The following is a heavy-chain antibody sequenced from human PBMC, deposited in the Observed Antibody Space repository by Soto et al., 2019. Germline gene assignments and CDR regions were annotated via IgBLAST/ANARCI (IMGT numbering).Heavy chain of an antibody. D-gene: IGHD3-3*01. V-gene: IGHV1-69*13. Sequence: SVKVSCTASGYTFTSYAISWVRQAPGQGLEWMGGIIPIFGTANYAQKFQGRVTITADESTSTAYMELSSLRSEDTAVYYCASSSEYYDFWSGYPPLYYYYGMDVWGQGTTVTVSS. CDR1: GYTFTSYA. CDR2: IIPIFGTA. J-gene: IGHJ6*02. CDR3: ASSSEYYDFWSGYPPLYYYYGMDV.